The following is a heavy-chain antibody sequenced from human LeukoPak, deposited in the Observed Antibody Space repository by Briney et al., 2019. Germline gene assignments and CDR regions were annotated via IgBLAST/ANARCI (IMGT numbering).Heavy chain of an antibody. D-gene: IGHD5-18*01. V-gene: IGHV4-39*06. CDR2: IYDSWST. J-gene: IGHJ6*03. CDR1: GGSISSSSYC. CDR3: VRQLWHRGLSYYYMDV. Sequence: SESLSLTCPVAGGSISSSSYCWGWLLQPPGKWLEGIGSIYDSWSTYYNPSFKSRVTISVDPSQTQFPPKLSSVTAADTDVYYCVRQLWHRGLSYYYMDVWGKGTTVTVSS.